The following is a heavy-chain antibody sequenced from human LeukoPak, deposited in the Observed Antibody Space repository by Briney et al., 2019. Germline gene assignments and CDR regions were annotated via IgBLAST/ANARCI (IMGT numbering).Heavy chain of an antibody. D-gene: IGHD3-9*01. CDR1: GFTVSSYA. J-gene: IGHJ4*02. CDR3: AKSHYDILTGYYTVYFDY. CDR2: NSGRGGGT. Sequence: AGGSLRLSCAASGFTVSSYAMSWVRQAPGKGLEWVSANSGRGGGTYYADSVKGRFTISRDNSKNTLYLQMNSLRAEDTAVYYCAKSHYDILTGYYTVYFDYWGQGTLVTVSS. V-gene: IGHV3-23*01.